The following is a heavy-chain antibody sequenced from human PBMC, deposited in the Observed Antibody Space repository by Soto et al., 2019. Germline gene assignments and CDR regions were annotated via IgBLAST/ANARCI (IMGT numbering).Heavy chain of an antibody. V-gene: IGHV3-33*01. CDR2: IWYDGSNK. CDR1: GFTFSSYG. CDR3: ASEYCSGGRCDYYGMDV. Sequence: QVPLVESGGGVVQPGRSLRLSCAASGFTFSSYGMHWVRQAPGKGLEWVAVIWYDGSNKYYADSVKGRFTISRDNSKNTLYLQMNSLRAEDTAVYYCASEYCSGGRCDYYGMDVWGQGTTVTVSS. J-gene: IGHJ6*02. D-gene: IGHD2-15*01.